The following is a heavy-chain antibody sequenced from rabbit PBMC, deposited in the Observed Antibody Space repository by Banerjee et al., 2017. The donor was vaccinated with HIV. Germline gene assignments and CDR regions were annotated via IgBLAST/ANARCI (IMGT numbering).Heavy chain of an antibody. CDR1: GIDFSSSG. CDR2: IYPDYGST. J-gene: IGHJ4*01. V-gene: IGHV1S47*01. D-gene: IGHD1-1*01. CDR3: ARDKTSGYDYSFNL. Sequence: QEQLVESGGGLVTPGGTLTLTCTASGIDFSSSGISWVRQAPGKGLEWIAYIYPDYGSTYYANWVNGRFTISLDNAQNTVFLQMTSLTAADTATYFCARDKTSGYDYSFNLWGQGTLVTVS.